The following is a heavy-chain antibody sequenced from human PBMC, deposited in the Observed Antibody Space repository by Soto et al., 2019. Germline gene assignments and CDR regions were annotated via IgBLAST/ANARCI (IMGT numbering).Heavy chain of an antibody. V-gene: IGHV4-59*01. CDR3: ARGIVVVTATYLFDY. D-gene: IGHD2-15*01. Sequence: SETLSLTCTVSGGSISSYYWSWIRQPPGKGLEWIGYIYYSGSTNYNPSLKSRVTISVDTSKNQFSLKLSSVTTADTAVYYCARGIVVVTATYLFDYWGQGTLVTVS. CDR1: GGSISSYY. J-gene: IGHJ4*02. CDR2: IYYSGST.